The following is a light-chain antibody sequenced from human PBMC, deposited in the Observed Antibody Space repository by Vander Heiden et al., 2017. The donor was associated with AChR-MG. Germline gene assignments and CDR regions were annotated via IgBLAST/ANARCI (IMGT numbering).Light chain of an antibody. Sequence: EIVLTPSPATLSLSPGERATLSCRGRHSVSSYLAWYEQKPGQAPRLLIYDASNRATGIPARVSGRGSGTDFTLTISSIEPEDFAVYYWQQRSKWPRYTFGQGTKLEIK. J-gene: IGKJ2*01. V-gene: IGKV3-11*01. CDR1: HSVSSY. CDR3: QQRSKWPRYT. CDR2: DAS.